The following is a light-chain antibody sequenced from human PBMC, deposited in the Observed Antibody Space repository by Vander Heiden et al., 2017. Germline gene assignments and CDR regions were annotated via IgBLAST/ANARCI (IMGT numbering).Light chain of an antibody. V-gene: IGKV3-11*01. J-gene: IGKJ3*01. CDR3: QQRSIWPRGT. Sequence: EIVLTQSPATLSLSPGERATLSCRASQSVSTYITWYQQKPGQAPRLLISDASNRATGIPARFSGSGSGTDFTLTISSLEPEDFAVYYCQQRSIWPRGTFGPGTKVDIK. CDR2: DAS. CDR1: QSVSTY.